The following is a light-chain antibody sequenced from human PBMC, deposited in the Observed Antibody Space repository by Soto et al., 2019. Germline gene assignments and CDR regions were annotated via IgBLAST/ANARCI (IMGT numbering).Light chain of an antibody. J-gene: IGLJ2*01. CDR2: GNI. V-gene: IGLV1-40*01. CDR1: SSNIGARYD. Sequence: QSVLTQPPSVSGAPGQRVTISCTGSSSNIGARYDVHWFQQLPGTAPQLLIYGNINRPSGVPDRFSGSKSGTSASLAITGLQAEDEADYYCSSYTSIITVVFGGGTKLTVL. CDR3: SSYTSIITVV.